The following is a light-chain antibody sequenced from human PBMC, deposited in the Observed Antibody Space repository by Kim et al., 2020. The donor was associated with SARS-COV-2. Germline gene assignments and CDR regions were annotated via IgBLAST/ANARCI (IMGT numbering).Light chain of an antibody. V-gene: IGLV3-19*01. Sequence: SSELTQDPAVSVALGQTVRITCPGDSLRSYYASWYQQKPGQAPVLVIYGKNNRPSGIPDRFSGSSSGNTASLTITGAQAEDEADYYCNSRDSSGNPWRVF. CDR3: NSRDSSGNPWRV. CDR1: SLRSYY. CDR2: GKN. J-gene: IGLJ1*01.